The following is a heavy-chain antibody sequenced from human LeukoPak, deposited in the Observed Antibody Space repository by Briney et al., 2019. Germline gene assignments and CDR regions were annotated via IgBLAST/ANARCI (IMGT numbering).Heavy chain of an antibody. V-gene: IGHV4-61*01. CDR2: IYYSGST. CDR3: ARSLYDFWSGSRLFDY. Sequence: SETLSLTCTVSGGSVSSGSYYWSWIRPPPGKGLEWIGYIYYSGSTNYNPSLKSRVTISVDTSKNQFSLKLSSVTAADTAVYYCARSLYDFWSGSRLFDYWGQGTLVTVSS. CDR1: GGSVSSGSYY. J-gene: IGHJ4*02. D-gene: IGHD3-3*01.